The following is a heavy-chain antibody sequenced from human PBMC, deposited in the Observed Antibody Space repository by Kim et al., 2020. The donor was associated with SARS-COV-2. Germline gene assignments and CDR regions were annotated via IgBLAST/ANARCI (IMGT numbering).Heavy chain of an antibody. V-gene: IGHV3-23*01. D-gene: IGHD3-22*01. CDR3: AKVGYYYDSSGFADYFDY. Sequence: GGSLRLSCAASGFTFSSYAMSCVRQAPGKGLEWVSAISGSGGSTYYADSVKGRFTISRDNSKNTLYLQMNSLRAEDTAVYYCAKVGYYYDSSGFADYFDYWGQGTLVTVSS. J-gene: IGHJ4*02. CDR2: ISGSGGST. CDR1: GFTFSSYA.